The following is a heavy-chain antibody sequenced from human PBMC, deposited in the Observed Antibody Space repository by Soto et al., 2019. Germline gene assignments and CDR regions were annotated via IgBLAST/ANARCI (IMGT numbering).Heavy chain of an antibody. J-gene: IGHJ6*02. CDR2: IVGSGATT. D-gene: IGHD2-2*02. CDR3: AKDGLGYCSSTSCYRYYYYGMDV. V-gene: IGHV3-23*01. CDR1: GFTFNSYA. Sequence: GGSLRLSCAASGFTFNSYAMSWVRQAPGEGLEWVSAIVGSGATTHYADSVKGRFTISRDNSKRTVYLQMNSLRAEDTAVYYCAKDGLGYCSSTSCYRYYYYGMDVWGQGTTVTVSS.